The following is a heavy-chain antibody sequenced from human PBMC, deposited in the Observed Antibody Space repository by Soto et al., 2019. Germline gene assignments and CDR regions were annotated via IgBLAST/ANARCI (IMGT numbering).Heavy chain of an antibody. Sequence: PGGSLRLSCAASGVTFSSYAMNWVRQAPGKGLEWVSTISSGGDSTYYANSVKGRFTISRDNSKNTLYLQMNSLRAEDTALYYCAKEHIAAPGTLDYWGQGTLVTVSS. J-gene: IGHJ4*02. CDR1: GVTFSSYA. CDR3: AKEHIAAPGTLDY. V-gene: IGHV3-23*01. CDR2: ISSGGDST. D-gene: IGHD6-13*01.